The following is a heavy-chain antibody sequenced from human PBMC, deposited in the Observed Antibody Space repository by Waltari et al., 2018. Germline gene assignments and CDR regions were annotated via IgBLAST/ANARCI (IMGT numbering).Heavy chain of an antibody. V-gene: IGHV3-33*01. CDR1: GFTFSSYG. J-gene: IGHJ4*02. CDR3: ARVGKYCGGDCYYDY. CDR2: IWYDGSNK. D-gene: IGHD2-21*02. Sequence: QVQLVESGGGVVQPGRSLTLSRAASGFTFSSYGRHCVRQALGKGLEWVAVIWYDGSNKYYADSVKGRFTISRDNSKNTLYLQMNSLRAEDTAVYYCARVGKYCGGDCYYDYWGQGTLVTVSS.